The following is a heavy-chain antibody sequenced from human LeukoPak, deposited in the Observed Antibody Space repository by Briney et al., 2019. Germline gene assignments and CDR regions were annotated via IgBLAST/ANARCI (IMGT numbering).Heavy chain of an antibody. Sequence: PGGTLSLSCAASGFTFSRNWMSWVRQAPGKGLDWLANIKQDGSQKYNPGSVKRRFTISRDNDKHSLYLQMDSLRAEDTAVYYWARASADHYDSSGNVGVYFEYWGQGILVTVSS. CDR2: IKQDGSQK. V-gene: IGHV3-7*01. J-gene: IGHJ4*02. D-gene: IGHD3-22*01. CDR3: ARASADHYDSSGNVGVYFEY. CDR1: GFTFSRNW.